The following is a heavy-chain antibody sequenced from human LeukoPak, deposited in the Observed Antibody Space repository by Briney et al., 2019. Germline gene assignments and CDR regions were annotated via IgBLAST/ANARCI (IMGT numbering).Heavy chain of an antibody. CDR2: IYYTGST. Sequence: SETLSLTCTVSGGSISSYYWSWIRQPPGKGLEWIGYIYYTGSTNYNPSLKSRVTISVDTSKNQFSLKLSSVTAADTAVYYCARSVWGYASDLWGQATMVTVSA. V-gene: IGHV4-59*01. CDR3: ARSVWGYASDL. D-gene: IGHD3-16*01. J-gene: IGHJ3*01. CDR1: GGSISSYY.